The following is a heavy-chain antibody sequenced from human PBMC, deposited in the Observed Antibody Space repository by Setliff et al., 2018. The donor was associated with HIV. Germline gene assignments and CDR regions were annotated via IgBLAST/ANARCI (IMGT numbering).Heavy chain of an antibody. Sequence: ASVKVSCKASGYIFTDYYIHWVRQAPAQGLEWMGWINPNSGATNYAQKFQGRGTMTRAASISTAYMDLSRLRSDDTAVYYCARDRIEGATDAFDIWGQGTMVTVSS. D-gene: IGHD1-26*01. CDR1: GYIFTDYY. V-gene: IGHV1-2*02. CDR2: INPNSGAT. CDR3: ARDRIEGATDAFDI. J-gene: IGHJ3*02.